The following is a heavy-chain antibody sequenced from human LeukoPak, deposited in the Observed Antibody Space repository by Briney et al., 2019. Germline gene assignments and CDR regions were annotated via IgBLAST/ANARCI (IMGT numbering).Heavy chain of an antibody. D-gene: IGHD4-23*01. J-gene: IGHJ4*02. CDR3: ATSADSPGNS. CDR1: GFTFSRYW. V-gene: IGHV3-7*01. CDR2: LKQDGSAK. Sequence: GGSLRLSCVASGFTFSRYWMSWVCQAPGKGLEWVANLKQDGSAKYYVDSVKGRFTISRDNAKNSLYLQMTNVRAEDTAVYYCATSADSPGNSWGQGTLITVSS.